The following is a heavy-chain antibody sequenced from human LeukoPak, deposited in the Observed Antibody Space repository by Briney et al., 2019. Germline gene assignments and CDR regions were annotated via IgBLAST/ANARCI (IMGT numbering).Heavy chain of an antibody. CDR2: INHSGST. Sequence: SETLSLTCAVYGGSFSGYYWSWIRQPPGKGLEWIGEINHSGSTNYNPSLKSRVTISVDTSKNQFSLELSSVTAADTAVYYCARGPPYGYYDSSGYYYAWGQGTLVTVSS. J-gene: IGHJ4*02. CDR1: GGSFSGYY. CDR3: ARGPPYGYYDSSGYYYA. D-gene: IGHD3-22*01. V-gene: IGHV4-34*01.